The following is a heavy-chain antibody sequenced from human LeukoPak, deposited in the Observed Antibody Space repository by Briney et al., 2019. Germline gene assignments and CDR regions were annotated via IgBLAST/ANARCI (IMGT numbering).Heavy chain of an antibody. Sequence: GGSRRLSCAASGFTFSSYGMRWVRQAPGKGLEWVSATSGSGGSTYYADSVKGRFTISRDNSKNTLYLQMHSLRAEDTAVYYCAKESLRVVPSATFDYWGQGTLVTVSS. D-gene: IGHD2-2*01. CDR3: AKESLRVVPSATFDY. V-gene: IGHV3-23*01. CDR2: TSGSGGST. CDR1: GFTFSSYG. J-gene: IGHJ4*02.